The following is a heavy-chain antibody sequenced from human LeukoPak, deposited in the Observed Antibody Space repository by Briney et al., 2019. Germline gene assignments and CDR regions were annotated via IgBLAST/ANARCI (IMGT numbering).Heavy chain of an antibody. CDR1: GFTFSTFA. CDR3: AKDLHYNDGRWEFDP. CDR2: VVGGGTT. Sequence: PGGSLRLSCAASGFTFSTFAMTWVRQAPGKGLEWVPGVVGGGTTYYADSVKGRFTLSKDNSKKTVYLQMNSLRVEDTAIYYCAKDLHYNDGRWEFDPWGQGTLVTVSS. V-gene: IGHV3-23*01. J-gene: IGHJ5*02. D-gene: IGHD5-24*01.